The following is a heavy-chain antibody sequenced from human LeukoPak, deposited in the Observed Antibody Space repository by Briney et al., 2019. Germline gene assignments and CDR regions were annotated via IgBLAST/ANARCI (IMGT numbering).Heavy chain of an antibody. D-gene: IGHD6-19*01. J-gene: IGHJ4*02. CDR1: GFTFSSYA. CDR3: ARPHPRIAVAGTDY. V-gene: IGHV3-30*04. CDR2: ISYDGSNK. Sequence: GGSLRPSCAASGFTFSSYAMHWVRQAPGKGLEWVAVISYDGSNKYYADSVKGRFTIFRDNSKNTLYLQMNSLRAEDTAVYYCARPHPRIAVAGTDYWGQGTLVTVSS.